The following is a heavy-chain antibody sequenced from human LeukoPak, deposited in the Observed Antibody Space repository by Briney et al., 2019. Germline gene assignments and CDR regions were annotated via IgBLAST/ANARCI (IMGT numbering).Heavy chain of an antibody. CDR1: GFTFRGFW. J-gene: IGHJ4*02. V-gene: IGHV3-7*01. D-gene: IGHD5-24*01. CDR3: ARDDSGYNY. Sequence: GGSLRLSCAASGFTFRGFWMSWVRLAPWKGLEWVANIKKDGSETYYLDSVKGRFTISRDNAKNSLYLQMNSLRVEDTAVYYCARDDSGYNYWGQGALVTVSS. CDR2: IKKDGSET.